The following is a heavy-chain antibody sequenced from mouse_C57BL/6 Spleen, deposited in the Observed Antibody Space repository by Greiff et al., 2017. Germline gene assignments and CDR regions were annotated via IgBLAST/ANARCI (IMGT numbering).Heavy chain of an antibody. D-gene: IGHD4-1*01. CDR3: TREGAGTSDY. CDR1: GYTFTDYE. Sequence: QVQLKESGAELVRPGASVTLSCKASGYTFTDYEMHWVKQTPVHGLEWIGAIDPETGGTAYNQKFKGKAILTADKSSSTAYMELRSLTSEDSAVYYCTREGAGTSDYGGQGTTLTVSS. J-gene: IGHJ2*01. V-gene: IGHV1-15*01. CDR2: IDPETGGT.